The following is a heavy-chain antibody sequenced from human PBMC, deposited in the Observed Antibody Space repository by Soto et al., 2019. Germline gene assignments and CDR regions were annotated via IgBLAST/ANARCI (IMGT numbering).Heavy chain of an antibody. J-gene: IGHJ4*02. CDR2: INVNGRNT. V-gene: IGHV3-23*01. Sequence: EVQLLESGGDLVQPGGSLRLSCAASGFTFARYVLNWVRRAPGKGLEWVSSINVNGRNTYYADSVKGRFIISADNSKNTVYLQMNSLRAEDTAVYYCTREGAATGGDYWGQGTLVTVSS. CDR1: GFTFARYV. D-gene: IGHD1-26*01. CDR3: TREGAATGGDY.